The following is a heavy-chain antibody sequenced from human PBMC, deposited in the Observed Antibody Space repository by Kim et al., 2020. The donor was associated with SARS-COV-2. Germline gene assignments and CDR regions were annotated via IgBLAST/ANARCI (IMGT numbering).Heavy chain of an antibody. CDR2: IYSGGST. CDR3: ARERSYYDSRAVDY. CDR1: GFTVSSNY. D-gene: IGHD3-22*01. Sequence: GGSLRLSCAASGFTVSSNYMSWVRQAPGKGLEWVSVIYSGGSTYYADSVKGRFTISRDNSKNTLYLQMNSLRAEDTAVYYCARERSYYDSRAVDYWGQGTLVTVSS. V-gene: IGHV3-53*01. J-gene: IGHJ4*02.